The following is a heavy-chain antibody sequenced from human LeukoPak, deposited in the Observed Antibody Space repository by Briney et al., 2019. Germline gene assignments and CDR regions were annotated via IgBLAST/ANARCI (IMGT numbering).Heavy chain of an antibody. CDR3: ARRNIAVAGSFDY. CDR2: INPNSGGT. Sequence: GASVTVSCTASVYTFTGYYMHWVRQAPGQGLEGMGWINPNSGGTNYAQKFQGRVTLTVDTSISPSYMELSRLRSDDTAVYYCARRNIAVAGSFDYWGQGTLVTVSS. CDR1: VYTFTGYY. D-gene: IGHD6-19*01. J-gene: IGHJ4*02. V-gene: IGHV1-2*02.